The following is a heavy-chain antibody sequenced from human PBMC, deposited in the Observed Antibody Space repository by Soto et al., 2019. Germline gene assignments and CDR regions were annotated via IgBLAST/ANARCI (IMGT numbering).Heavy chain of an antibody. J-gene: IGHJ4*02. CDR2: ISGSGGST. V-gene: IGHV3-23*01. Sequence: GGSLAICCASSRVGLMSYGMSEVRQDQGKGLEWVSAISGSGGSTYDADSVKGRFTSSRDNSKNTLYLQMNSLRAEDTAVYYCAKETVVTAIDYWGQGTLVAVSS. D-gene: IGHD2-21*02. CDR1: RVGLMSYG. CDR3: AKETVVTAIDY.